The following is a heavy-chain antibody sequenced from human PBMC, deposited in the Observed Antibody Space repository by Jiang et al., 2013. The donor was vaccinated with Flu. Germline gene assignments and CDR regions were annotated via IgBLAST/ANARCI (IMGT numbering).Heavy chain of an antibody. J-gene: IGHJ2*01. Sequence: TCTVSGGSISSGSYYWSWIRQPAGKGLEWIGRIYTSGSTNYNPSLKSRVTISVDTSKNQFSLKLSSVTAADTAVYYCARKGVAVADWYFDLWGRGTLVTVSS. V-gene: IGHV4-61*02. CDR1: GGSISSGSYY. D-gene: IGHD6-19*01. CDR2: IYTSGST. CDR3: ARKGVAVADWYFDL.